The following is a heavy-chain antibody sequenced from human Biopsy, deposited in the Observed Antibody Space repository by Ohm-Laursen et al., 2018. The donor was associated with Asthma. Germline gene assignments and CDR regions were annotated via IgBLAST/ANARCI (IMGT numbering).Heavy chain of an antibody. J-gene: IGHJ4*02. CDR1: GFAVSRDH. D-gene: IGHD3-22*01. CDR2: IYSGGTS. CDR3: ARGDSSNWSHYYFDY. V-gene: IGHV3-53*01. Sequence: GSLRLSCAASGFAVSRDHMFWVCQAPGKGLERVSVIYSGGTSHTADSVRGRFTTSRDYSKNTLYLQMHSLRAEDTAVYYCARGDSSNWSHYYFDYWGQGTLVTVSS.